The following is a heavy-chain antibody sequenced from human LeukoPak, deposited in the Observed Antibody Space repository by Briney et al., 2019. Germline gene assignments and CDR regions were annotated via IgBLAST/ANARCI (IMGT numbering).Heavy chain of an antibody. Sequence: ASVKVPCKASGYTFTGYGISWVRQAPGQGLEWMGWISAYNGNTNYAQKLQGRVTMTTDTSTSTAYMELRSLRSDDTAVYYCASRYYYGSGAFWPFDYWGQGTLVTVSS. V-gene: IGHV1-18*01. CDR2: ISAYNGNT. D-gene: IGHD3-10*01. CDR3: ASRYYYGSGAFWPFDY. CDR1: GYTFTGYG. J-gene: IGHJ4*02.